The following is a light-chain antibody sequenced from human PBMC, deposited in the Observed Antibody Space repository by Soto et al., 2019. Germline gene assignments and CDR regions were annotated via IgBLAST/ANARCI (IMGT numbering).Light chain of an antibody. CDR3: QSYDSSLSGYV. J-gene: IGLJ1*01. CDR2: GSG. V-gene: IGLV1-40*01. Sequence: QSVLTQPPSVSGAPGQRVTISCTGSSSNIGASCDVHWYQQLPGTAPKVVIYGSGNRPSGVPDRFSGSKSGTSASLAITGLQAEDEADYYCQSYDSSLSGYVFGTGTKLTVL. CDR1: SSNIGASCD.